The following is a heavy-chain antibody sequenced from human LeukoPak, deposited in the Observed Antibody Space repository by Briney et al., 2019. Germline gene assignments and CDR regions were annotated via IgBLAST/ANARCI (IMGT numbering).Heavy chain of an antibody. J-gene: IGHJ4*02. V-gene: IGHV3-11*03. Sequence: PGGSLRLSCAASGFTFSDYYMSWIRQAPGEGLEWLSYISGSSHYTNYADSVKGRFTISRDNAKNSLYLQMNSLRAEDMAVYYCASTRSTSDWYTRGFEYWGQGTLVTVSS. CDR1: GFTFSDYY. CDR3: ASTRSTSDWYTRGFEY. CDR2: ISGSSHYT. D-gene: IGHD6-19*01.